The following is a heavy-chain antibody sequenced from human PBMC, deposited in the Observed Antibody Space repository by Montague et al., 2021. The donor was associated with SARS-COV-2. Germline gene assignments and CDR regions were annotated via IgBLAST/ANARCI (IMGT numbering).Heavy chain of an antibody. V-gene: IGHV4-39*07. CDR2: TYYSGSS. CDR1: GDSVSSTTYY. J-gene: IGHJ4*02. Sequence: SETLSLTCTVSGDSVSSTTYYWAWIRHPPGKGLDYIGNTYYSGSSYYNPSDKSRVAMSVDTYKNQFSLKPDSVTAADTAVYYCARVGGGRTFYYWGQGILVTVSS. D-gene: IGHD3-16*01. CDR3: ARVGGGRTFYY.